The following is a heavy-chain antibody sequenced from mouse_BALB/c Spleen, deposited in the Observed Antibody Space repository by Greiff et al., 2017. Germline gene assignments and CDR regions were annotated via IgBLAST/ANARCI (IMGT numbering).Heavy chain of an antibody. D-gene: IGHD1-1*01. Sequence: QVQLQQSGAELVKPGASVKLSCKASGYTFTSYWMHWVKQRPGQGLEWIGEIDPSDSYTNYNQKFKGKATLTVDKSSSTAYMQLSSLTSEDSAVYYCAREVDYGSSYGYWGQGTTLTVSS. CDR1: GYTFTSYW. CDR2: IDPSDSYT. CDR3: AREVDYGSSYGY. V-gene: IGHV1-69*02. J-gene: IGHJ2*01.